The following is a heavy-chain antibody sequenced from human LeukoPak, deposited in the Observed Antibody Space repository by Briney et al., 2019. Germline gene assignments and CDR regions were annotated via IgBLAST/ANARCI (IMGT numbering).Heavy chain of an antibody. CDR3: PPIFWAQAASGSQY. D-gene: IGHD3-10*01. Sequence: PGGSLRLSCAASGFTFSNYAMTGLREAPGKGVEGVSTIIGSGGSTYDADSVKGRFTIYRDNSKNTLYLQMNRLRPEDPAVYYCPPIFWAQAASGSQYWGQGTLVPVSS. J-gene: IGHJ4*02. V-gene: IGHV3-23*01. CDR1: GFTFSNYA. CDR2: IIGSGGST.